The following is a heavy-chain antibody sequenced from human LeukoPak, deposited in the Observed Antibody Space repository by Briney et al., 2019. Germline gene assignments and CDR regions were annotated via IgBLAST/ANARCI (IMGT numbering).Heavy chain of an antibody. D-gene: IGHD3-22*01. CDR3: ARRRYYYDSSGYLEGGHYGMDV. V-gene: IGHV4-34*01. CDR1: GGSFSGYY. Sequence: SETLSLTCAVYGGSFSGYYWSWIRQPPGKGLEWIGEINHSGSTNYNPSLKSRVTISVDTSKNQFSLKLSSVTAADTAVYYCARRRYYYDSSGYLEGGHYGMDVWGQGTTVTVSS. CDR2: INHSGST. J-gene: IGHJ6*02.